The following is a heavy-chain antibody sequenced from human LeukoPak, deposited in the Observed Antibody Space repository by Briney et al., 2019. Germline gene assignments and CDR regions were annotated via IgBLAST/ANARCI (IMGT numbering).Heavy chain of an antibody. CDR2: IRYDGSNK. J-gene: IGHJ3*02. Sequence: GGSLKLSCAASGFTFSSYGMHWVRQAPGKGLEWVAFIRYDGSNKYYADSVKGRFTISRDNSKNTLYLQMNSLRAEDTAVYYCAKVGATRSYIWGQGTMVTVSS. D-gene: IGHD1-26*01. CDR3: AKVGATRSYI. CDR1: GFTFSSYG. V-gene: IGHV3-30*02.